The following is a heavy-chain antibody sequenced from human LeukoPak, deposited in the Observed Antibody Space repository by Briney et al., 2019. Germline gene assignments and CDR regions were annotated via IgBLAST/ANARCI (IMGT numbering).Heavy chain of an antibody. CDR3: ARDSLTWDYGDYSAFDI. V-gene: IGHV3-21*01. Sequence: GGSLRLSCAASGFTFSSYSMNWVRQAPGKGLEWVSSISSSSSYIYYADSVKGRFTISRDSAKNSLYLQMNSLRAEDTAVYYCARDSLTWDYGDYSAFDIWGQGTMVTVSS. CDR1: GFTFSSYS. CDR2: ISSSSSYI. D-gene: IGHD4-17*01. J-gene: IGHJ3*02.